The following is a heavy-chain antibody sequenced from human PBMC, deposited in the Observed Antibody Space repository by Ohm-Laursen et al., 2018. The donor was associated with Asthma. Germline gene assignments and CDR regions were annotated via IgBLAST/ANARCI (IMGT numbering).Heavy chain of an antibody. Sequence: SLRLSCAASGFIVSTKFMIWVRQASGKGLDWVSVIFGSTGTNYADSVKGRFTISRDNSKNTIYLQMNSLRAEDTAVYYCAISLTTPGAFDIWGQGTMVTVSS. CDR1: GFIVSTKF. V-gene: IGHV3-53*01. J-gene: IGHJ3*02. D-gene: IGHD1/OR15-1a*01. CDR3: AISLTTPGAFDI. CDR2: IFGSTGT.